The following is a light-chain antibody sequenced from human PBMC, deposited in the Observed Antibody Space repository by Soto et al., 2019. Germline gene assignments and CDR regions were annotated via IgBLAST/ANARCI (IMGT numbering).Light chain of an antibody. CDR1: QSVSST. V-gene: IGKV3-15*01. Sequence: EVVMTQSPATLSVSPGERATLSCRASQSVSSTLAWYQQKPGQAPRLLIYGASTRATGIPARFSGSGSGTEFTLTISSLQSEDFPVYYCQQYSTLPLTFGGGTKVDIK. J-gene: IGKJ4*01. CDR2: GAS. CDR3: QQYSTLPLT.